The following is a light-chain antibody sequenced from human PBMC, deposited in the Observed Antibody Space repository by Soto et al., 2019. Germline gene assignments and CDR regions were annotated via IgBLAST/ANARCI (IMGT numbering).Light chain of an antibody. CDR2: KAS. CDR3: QRYDTYPFT. J-gene: IGKJ3*01. CDR1: QSINNW. V-gene: IGKV1-5*03. Sequence: DIQMTQSPSTLSASIGDRVTITCRASQSINNWLAWYQQKPGKAPKVLIYKASSLESGVPSRFSGSESGTEFTLAINSLQPDDFATYYCQRYDTYPFTFGPGTKVDIK.